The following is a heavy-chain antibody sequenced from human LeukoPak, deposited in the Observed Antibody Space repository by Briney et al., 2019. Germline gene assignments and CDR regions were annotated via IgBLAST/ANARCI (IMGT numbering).Heavy chain of an antibody. D-gene: IGHD6-13*01. V-gene: IGHV4-59*12. CDR3: ARDLYSSRTNDAFVI. CDR2: IYYSGYT. Sequence: SETLSLTCTASGGSNSSYYWSWIRQPPGRGLEWIGYIYYSGYTNYNPSLKSRVTISVGTSKIQFSLKLSSVTAADTAVYYCARDLYSSRTNDAFVIWGQGTMVTVSS. J-gene: IGHJ3*02. CDR1: GGSNSSYY.